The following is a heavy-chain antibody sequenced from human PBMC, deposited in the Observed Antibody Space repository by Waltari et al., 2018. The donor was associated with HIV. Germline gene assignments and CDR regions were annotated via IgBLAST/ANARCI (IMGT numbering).Heavy chain of an antibody. V-gene: IGHV4-34*01. J-gene: IGHJ6*02. Sequence: QVQLQQWGAGLLKPSETLSLTCAVYGGSFSGYYWSWIRQPPGKGLEWIGEINHSGSTNYNPSLKSRVTISVDTSKNQFSLKLSSVTAADTAVYYCARGRGYYDSSGYYLATFYYYGMDVWGQGTTVTVSS. CDR3: ARGRGYYDSSGYYLATFYYYGMDV. CDR2: INHSGST. D-gene: IGHD3-22*01. CDR1: GGSFSGYY.